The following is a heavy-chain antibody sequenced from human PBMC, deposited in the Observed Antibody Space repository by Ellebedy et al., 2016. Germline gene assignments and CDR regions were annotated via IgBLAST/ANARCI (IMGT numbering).Heavy chain of an antibody. J-gene: IGHJ4*02. Sequence: ASVKVSCKASGYTFTSYHINWVRLATGQGLEWMGWMSPNSGDTGYSQKFQGRVTMTRDTSIGTAYMELSSLISEDTAVYYCARGIVAGVDYWGQGTLVTVSS. V-gene: IGHV1-8*01. CDR2: MSPNSGDT. D-gene: IGHD5-12*01. CDR3: ARGIVAGVDY. CDR1: GYTFTSYH.